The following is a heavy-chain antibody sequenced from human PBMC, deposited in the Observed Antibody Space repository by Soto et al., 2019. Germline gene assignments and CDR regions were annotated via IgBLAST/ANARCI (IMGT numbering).Heavy chain of an antibody. CDR2: IIPIFGTA. CDR3: ARGIAVAGTPPIDY. J-gene: IGHJ4*02. D-gene: IGHD6-19*01. V-gene: IGHV1-69*13. CDR1: GGTFSSYA. Sequence: SVEVSCKASGGTFSSYAISWVRQAPGQRLERMGGIIPIFGTANYAQKFQGRVTITADESTSTAYMELSSLRSEDTSVYYCARGIAVAGTPPIDYWGQGTLVTVSS.